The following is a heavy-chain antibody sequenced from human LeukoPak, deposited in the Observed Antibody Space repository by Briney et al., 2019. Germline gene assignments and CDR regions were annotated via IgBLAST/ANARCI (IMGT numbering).Heavy chain of an antibody. CDR1: GFTFSAHD. J-gene: IGHJ4*02. Sequence: GSLRLSCAASGFTFSAHDMDWVRQAPEKGLEWVGRIRNKPNSYTTDYAASVKGRFTISRDDSKNSLYLQMNSLKTEDTAVYYCVRVSTTALDYWGQGTLVTVSS. V-gene: IGHV3-72*01. CDR2: IRNKPNSYTT. D-gene: IGHD5-18*01. CDR3: VRVSTTALDY.